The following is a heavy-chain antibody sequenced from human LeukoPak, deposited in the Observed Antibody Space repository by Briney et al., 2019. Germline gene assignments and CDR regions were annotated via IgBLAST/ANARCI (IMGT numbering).Heavy chain of an antibody. Sequence: PSETLSLTCTVSGGSISSSSYYWGWIRQPPGKGLEWIGSIYYSGSTYYNPSLKSRVTISVDTSKNQFSLKLSSVTAADTAVYYCARHGFGGSYSAPHDYWGQGTLVTVSS. CDR1: GGSISSSSYY. CDR3: ARHGFGGSYSAPHDY. CDR2: IYYSGST. J-gene: IGHJ4*02. D-gene: IGHD1-26*01. V-gene: IGHV4-39*01.